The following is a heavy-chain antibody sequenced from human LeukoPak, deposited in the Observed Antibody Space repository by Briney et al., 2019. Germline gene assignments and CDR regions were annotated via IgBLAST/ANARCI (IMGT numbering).Heavy chain of an antibody. CDR2: INPNSGGT. CDR1: GYTFTDYY. D-gene: IGHD4-17*01. Sequence: WASVKVSCKASGYTFTDYYMHWVRQAPGQGLEWMGWINPNSGGTNYAQKFQGRVTMTTDTSTSTAYMELRSLRSDDTAVYYCARVPHDYGDYRSWFDPWGQGTLVTVSS. CDR3: ARVPHDYGDYRSWFDP. J-gene: IGHJ5*02. V-gene: IGHV1-2*02.